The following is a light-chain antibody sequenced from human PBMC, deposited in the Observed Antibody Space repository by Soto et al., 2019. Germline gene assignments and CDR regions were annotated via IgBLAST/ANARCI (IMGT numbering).Light chain of an antibody. CDR2: DAS. V-gene: IGKV1-5*02. J-gene: IGKJ2*01. CDR3: QQYNSYSL. CDR1: QSISSW. Sequence: DIQMTQSPSTLSASVGDRVTIICRASQSISSWLAWYQQKPGKAPKLLIYDASSLESGVPSRFSGSGSGTEFTLTISSLQPDDFATYYCQQYNSYSLFGQGTKLEIK.